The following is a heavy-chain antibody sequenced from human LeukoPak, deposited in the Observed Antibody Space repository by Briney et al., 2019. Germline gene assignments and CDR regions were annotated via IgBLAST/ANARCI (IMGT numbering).Heavy chain of an antibody. D-gene: IGHD3-3*01. J-gene: IGHJ4*02. Sequence: SETLSLTCTVSGGSISSYYWSWIRQPPGKGLEWIGYIYYSGSTNYNPSLTSRVTISVDTSKNQFSLKLSSVTAADTAVYYCARDRPVDYDFWSGYYDYWGQGTLVTVSS. CDR2: IYYSGST. V-gene: IGHV4-59*01. CDR1: GGSISSYY. CDR3: ARDRPVDYDFWSGYYDY.